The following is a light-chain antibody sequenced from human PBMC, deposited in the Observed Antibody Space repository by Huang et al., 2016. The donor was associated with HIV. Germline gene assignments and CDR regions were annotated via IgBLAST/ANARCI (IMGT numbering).Light chain of an antibody. CDR2: DAF. CDR3: QQRSNWPLT. V-gene: IGKV3-11*01. CDR1: QSVSSY. Sequence: EIVLTQSPATLSLSPGERATLSCRASQSVSSYLAWYQQKPRQAPRLLIYDAFNRATGIPARFSGSGSGTDFTLTISSLEPEDFAVYYCQQRSNWPLTFGGGTKVEIK. J-gene: IGKJ4*01.